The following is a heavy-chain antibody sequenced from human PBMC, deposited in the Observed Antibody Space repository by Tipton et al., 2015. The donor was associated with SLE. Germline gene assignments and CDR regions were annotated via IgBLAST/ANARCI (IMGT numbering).Heavy chain of an antibody. V-gene: IGHV4-34*01. J-gene: IGHJ3*02. D-gene: IGHD3-22*01. CDR2: INHSGST. CDR3: ARDRTYYDSSGYLDAFDI. Sequence: TLSLTCAVYGGSFSGYYWSWIRQPPGKGLEWIGEINHSGSTNYNPSLKSRVTISVDTSKNQFSLKLSSVTAADTAVYYCARDRTYYDSSGYLDAFDIWGQGTMVTVSS. CDR1: GGSFSGYY.